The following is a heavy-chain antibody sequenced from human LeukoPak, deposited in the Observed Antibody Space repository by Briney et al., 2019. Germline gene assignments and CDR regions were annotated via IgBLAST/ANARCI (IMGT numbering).Heavy chain of an antibody. J-gene: IGHJ5*02. D-gene: IGHD6-19*01. Sequence: PSETLSLTCTVSGGSISSYYWSWIRQPPGKGLEWIGYIYYSGSANYNPSLKSRVTISVDTSKNQFSLKLSSVTAADTAVYYCARADSSGWSFDPWGQGTLVTVSS. CDR1: GGSISSYY. CDR2: IYYSGSA. V-gene: IGHV4-59*01. CDR3: ARADSSGWSFDP.